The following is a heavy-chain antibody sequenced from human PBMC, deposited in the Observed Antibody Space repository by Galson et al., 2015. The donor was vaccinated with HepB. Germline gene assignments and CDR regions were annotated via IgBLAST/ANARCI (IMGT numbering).Heavy chain of an antibody. CDR3: ARDRWIQLWFPYYYYMDV. V-gene: IGHV7-4-1*02. Sequence: SVKVSCKASGYTFTSYAMNWVRQAPGQGLEWMGWINTNTGNPTYAQGFTGRFVFSLDTSVSTAYLQISSLKAEDTAVYYCARDRWIQLWFPYYYYMDVWGKGTTVTASS. CDR2: INTNTGNP. J-gene: IGHJ6*03. D-gene: IGHD5-18*01. CDR1: GYTFTSYA.